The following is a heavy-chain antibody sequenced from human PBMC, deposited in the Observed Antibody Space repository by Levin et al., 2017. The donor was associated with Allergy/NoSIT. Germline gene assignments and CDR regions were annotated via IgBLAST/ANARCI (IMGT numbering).Heavy chain of an antibody. CDR3: TREQRTENYRTSAS. J-gene: IGHJ5*01. D-gene: IGHD1-7*01. V-gene: IGHV3-74*03. Sequence: GESLKISCVGSGFTFSSYWMHWVRQVPGKGLVWLARINDDGSGIVYADSVKGRFTISRDNAKNTLDLQMNSLRVEDTAVYYCTREQRTENYRTSASWGPGTLVTVSS. CDR2: INDDGSGI. CDR1: GFTFSSYW.